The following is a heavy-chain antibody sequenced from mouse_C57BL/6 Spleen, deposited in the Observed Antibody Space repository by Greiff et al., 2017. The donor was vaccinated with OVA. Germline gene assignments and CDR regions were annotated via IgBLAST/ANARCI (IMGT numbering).Heavy chain of an antibody. CDR3: ASHYYGNSYCFDY. D-gene: IGHD1-1*01. CDR2: INPSSGYT. J-gene: IGHJ2*01. V-gene: IGHV1-4*01. CDR1: GYTFTSYT. Sequence: VNLVESGAELARPGASVKLSCKASGYTFTSYTMHWVKQRPGQGLEWIGYINPSSGYTKYNQKFKDKATLTADKSSSTAYMQLSSLTSEDSAVYYCASHYYGNSYCFDYWGQGTTLTVSS.